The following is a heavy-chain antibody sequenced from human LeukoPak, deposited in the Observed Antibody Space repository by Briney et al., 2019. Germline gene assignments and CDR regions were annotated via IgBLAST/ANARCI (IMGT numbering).Heavy chain of an antibody. Sequence: GSSVKVSCKASGGTFSSYAISWVRQAPGQGLEWMGRIIPIFGTANYAQKFQGRVTITTDESTSTAYMELSSLRSEDTAVYYCARARDSHVVVVAATYFDYWGQGTLVTVSS. CDR2: IIPIFGTA. CDR3: ARARDSHVVVVAATYFDY. J-gene: IGHJ4*02. CDR1: GGTFSSYA. V-gene: IGHV1-69*05. D-gene: IGHD2-15*01.